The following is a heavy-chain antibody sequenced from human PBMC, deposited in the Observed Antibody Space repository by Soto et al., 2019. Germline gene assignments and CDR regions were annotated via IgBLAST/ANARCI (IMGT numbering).Heavy chain of an antibody. D-gene: IGHD3-16*02. CDR3: ARVDDYVGGSFRP. Sequence: QVQLVQSGAEVKEPGASVRVSCKASGYTFTTHGISWVRQAPGQGLEWMGWISPYNGKTTYAHKVQGRVTMTTDTSTSTAYMELRGLRSDDTAVYYCARVDDYVGGSFRPWGQGTQVTVSS. V-gene: IGHV1-18*04. CDR1: GYTFTTHG. J-gene: IGHJ4*02. CDR2: ISPYNGKT.